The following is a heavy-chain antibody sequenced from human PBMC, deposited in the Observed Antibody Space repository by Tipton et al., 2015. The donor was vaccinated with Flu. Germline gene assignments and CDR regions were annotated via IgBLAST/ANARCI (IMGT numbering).Heavy chain of an antibody. CDR2: VYYGGST. V-gene: IGHV4-38-2*01. D-gene: IGHD5/OR15-5a*01. CDR1: GYSISSGYY. J-gene: IGHJ2*01. Sequence: LRLSCAVSGYSISSGYYWGWIRQPPGKGLEWIGSVYYGGSTHYNPSLKSRVTISVDTSKNQFSLKLSSVTAADTAVYYCARQSTLWYFDFWGRGTLVTVSS. CDR3: ARQSTLWYFDF.